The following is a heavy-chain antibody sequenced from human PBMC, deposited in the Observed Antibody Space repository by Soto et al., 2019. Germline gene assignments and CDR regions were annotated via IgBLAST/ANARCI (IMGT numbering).Heavy chain of an antibody. CDR3: GSREIQGPIDY. D-gene: IGHD1-26*01. CDR2: IYYSGST. CDR1: GESISGTIYY. J-gene: IGHJ4*02. V-gene: IGHV4-39*07. Sequence: SETLSLTCIVSGESISGTIYYWGWIRQPPGKGLEWIGSIYYSGSTYYNPSLKSRVTMSVDTSKNQFSLKLTSVTAVDTAVYYCGSREIQGPIDYWGQGTLVTVSS.